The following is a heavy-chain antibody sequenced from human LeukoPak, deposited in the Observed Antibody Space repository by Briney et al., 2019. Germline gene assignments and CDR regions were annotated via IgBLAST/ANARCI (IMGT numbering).Heavy chain of an antibody. CDR1: GYTFTSYG. CDR3: ARGIAVAATLYYYYYMDV. D-gene: IGHD6-19*01. V-gene: IGHV1-18*01. J-gene: IGHJ6*03. CDR2: ISAYNGNT. Sequence: ASVKVSCKASGYTFTSYGISWVRQAPGQGLEWMGWISAYNGNTNYAQKLQGRVTMTTDTSTSTAYMELRSLRSDDTAVYYCARGIAVAATLYYYYYMDVSGKATTVTVSS.